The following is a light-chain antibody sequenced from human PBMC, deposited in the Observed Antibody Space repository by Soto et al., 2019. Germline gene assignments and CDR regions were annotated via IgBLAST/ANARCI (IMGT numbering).Light chain of an antibody. CDR2: RAS. CDR3: MQDIFLPPVT. CDR1: QSLVYSDGNTY. Sequence: DVVMTQSPLFLPVTLGEPASISCRSSQSLVYSDGNTYLDWFHQRPGQSPRRLIYRASNRDTGVPDRFSGSWSGTSFTLKISRVEAEDVGGYYCMQDIFLPPVTFGQGTK. V-gene: IGKV2-30*01. J-gene: IGKJ2*01.